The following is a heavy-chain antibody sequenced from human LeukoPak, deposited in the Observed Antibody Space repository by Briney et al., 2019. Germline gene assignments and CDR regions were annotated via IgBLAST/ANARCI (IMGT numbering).Heavy chain of an antibody. CDR2: IRGSGGST. Sequence: PGGSLRLSCAASGFTFSSYAMSWVRQAPGKGLEWVSAIRGSGGSTYYADSVKGRFTISRDNSKNTLYLQMNSLRAEDTAVYYCAKDRREAYSSGWYGDYFDYWGQGTLVAVSS. CDR1: GFTFSSYA. CDR3: AKDRREAYSSGWYGDYFDY. D-gene: IGHD6-19*01. J-gene: IGHJ4*02. V-gene: IGHV3-23*01.